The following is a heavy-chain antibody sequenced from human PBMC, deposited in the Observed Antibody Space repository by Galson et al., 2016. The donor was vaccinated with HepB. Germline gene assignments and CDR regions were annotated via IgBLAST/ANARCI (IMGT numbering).Heavy chain of an antibody. Sequence: TLSLTCAVSGGSISIGGYFWSWIRQPPGKGLEWIGYIYHDGRTYYNPSLKSRTTASVDSSNNQVSLKLSSVSAADTAVYYCARGGPNWGSAFHIWGQGTMVAVSS. J-gene: IGHJ3*02. CDR3: ARGGPNWGSAFHI. D-gene: IGHD3-16*01. CDR1: GGSISIGGYF. V-gene: IGHV4-30-2*01. CDR2: IYHDGRT.